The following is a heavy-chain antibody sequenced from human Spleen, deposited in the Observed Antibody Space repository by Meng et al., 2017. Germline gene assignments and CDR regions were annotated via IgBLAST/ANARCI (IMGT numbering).Heavy chain of an antibody. CDR2: IYHSGST. CDR3: VGYNWNDWRFDP. CDR1: GCSITNYSW. V-gene: IGHV4-4*03. Sequence: HVQLVESGPGLQKPPGSLSLTCAVSGCSITNYSWWRWVQQPPGKSLELIGEIYHSGSTNYDPSLKGRVTISIDTSKNQFSLKLTSVTSADTAVYYCVGYNWNDWRFDPWGQGTLVTVSS. J-gene: IGHJ5*02. D-gene: IGHD1-1*01.